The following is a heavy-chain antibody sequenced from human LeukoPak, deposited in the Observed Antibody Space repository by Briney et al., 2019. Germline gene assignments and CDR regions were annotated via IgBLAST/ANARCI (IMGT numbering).Heavy chain of an antibody. V-gene: IGHV3-9*03. D-gene: IGHD3-22*01. CDR2: ISWNSGSI. CDR1: GFTFDDYA. Sequence: PGGSLRLSCAASGFTFDDYAMHWVRQAPGKGLEWVSGISWNSGSIGYADSVKGRFTISRDNAKNSLYLQMNSLRAEDMALYYCAKESPPYYYDSSGYPEGAFDIWGQGTMVTVSS. CDR3: AKESPPYYYDSSGYPEGAFDI. J-gene: IGHJ3*02.